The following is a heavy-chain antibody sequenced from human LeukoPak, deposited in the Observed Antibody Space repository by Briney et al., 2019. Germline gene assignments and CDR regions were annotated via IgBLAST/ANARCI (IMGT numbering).Heavy chain of an antibody. V-gene: IGHV3-23*01. CDR2: ISGSEDST. Sequence: GGSLRLSCVASGFTFSSYAMSWVRQAPGKGLEWVSVISGSEDSTYYADSVKGRFTISRDNSKNTLYLQMDSLRPEDTAVYYCAKDPGASVSGFHMDVWGKGTTVIVSS. J-gene: IGHJ6*03. CDR1: GFTFSSYA. D-gene: IGHD2-8*02. CDR3: AKDPGASVSGFHMDV.